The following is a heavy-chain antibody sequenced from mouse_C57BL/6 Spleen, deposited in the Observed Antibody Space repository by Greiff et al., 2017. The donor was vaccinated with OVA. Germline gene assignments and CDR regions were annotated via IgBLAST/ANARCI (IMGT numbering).Heavy chain of an antibody. Sequence: EVMLVESGGGLVQPKGSLKLSCAASGFSFNTYAMNWVRQAPGKGLEWVARIRSKSNNYATYYADSVKDRFTISRDDSESMLYLQMNNLKTEDTAMYYCVRTGTRYVDVWGTGTTVTVSS. CDR3: VRTGTRYVDV. J-gene: IGHJ1*03. D-gene: IGHD4-1*01. CDR2: IRSKSNNYAT. CDR1: GFSFNTYA. V-gene: IGHV10-1*01.